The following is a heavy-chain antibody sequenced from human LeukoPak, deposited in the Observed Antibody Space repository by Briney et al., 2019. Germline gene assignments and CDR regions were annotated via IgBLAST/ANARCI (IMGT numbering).Heavy chain of an antibody. Sequence: GGSLRLSCAASGFTFSSYAMSWVRQAPGKGLEWVSAISGSGGSTYYADSVTGRFTISRDNSKNTLYLQMNSLRAEDTAVYYCAKDARSSWSPYYFDYWGQGTLVTVSS. D-gene: IGHD6-13*01. CDR2: ISGSGGST. CDR3: AKDARSSWSPYYFDY. CDR1: GFTFSSYA. J-gene: IGHJ4*02. V-gene: IGHV3-23*01.